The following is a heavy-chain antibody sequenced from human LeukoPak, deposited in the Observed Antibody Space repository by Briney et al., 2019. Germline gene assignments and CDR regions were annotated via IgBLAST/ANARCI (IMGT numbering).Heavy chain of an antibody. CDR1: GFTFSSYA. J-gene: IGHJ4*02. CDR2: ISGSGGTT. V-gene: IGHV3-23*01. CDR3: AKDRTTSPRIFDY. D-gene: IGHD1-1*01. Sequence: PGGSLRLSCAASGFTFSSYAMSWVRQAPGKGLEWVSAISGSGGTTFYADSVKGRFTISRDISKNTLYLQMNSLRVDDTAVYYCAKDRTTSPRIFDYWGQGSLVTVSS.